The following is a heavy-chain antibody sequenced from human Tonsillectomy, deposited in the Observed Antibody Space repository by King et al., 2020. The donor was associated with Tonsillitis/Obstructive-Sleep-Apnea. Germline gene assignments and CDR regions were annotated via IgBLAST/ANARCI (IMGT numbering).Heavy chain of an antibody. CDR3: ARERRSDWNDGGAYYYYMDV. J-gene: IGHJ6*03. Sequence: QLQESGPGLVKPSGTLSLTCAVSGGSISSSSWWTWVRQPPGKGLEWIGEIYDSGSSKYNPSLKSRVTMLVDKSKNQFSLKMNSVTAADTAVYYCARERRSDWNDGGAYYYYMDVWGKGTTVTVSS. V-gene: IGHV4-4*02. D-gene: IGHD1-1*01. CDR2: IYDSGSS. CDR1: GGSISSSSW.